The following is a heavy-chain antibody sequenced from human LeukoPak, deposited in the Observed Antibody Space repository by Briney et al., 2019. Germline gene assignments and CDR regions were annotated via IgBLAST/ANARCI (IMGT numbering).Heavy chain of an antibody. CDR2: ISGSGGST. V-gene: IGHV3-23*01. J-gene: IGHJ4*02. D-gene: IGHD2-15*01. CDR3: AKAPVTTCSGAYCYPFDY. CDR1: GFTFSSYG. Sequence: GGSLRLSCAASGFTFSSYGMSWVRQAPGKGLEWVSAISGSGGSTYYADSVKGRFTISRDSYKNTLYLQMNSLRTEDAAVYYCAKAPVTTCSGAYCYPFDYWGQGTLVTVSS.